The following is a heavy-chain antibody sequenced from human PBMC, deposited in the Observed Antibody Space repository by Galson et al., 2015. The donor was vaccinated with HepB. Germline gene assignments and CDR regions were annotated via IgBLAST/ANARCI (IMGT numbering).Heavy chain of an antibody. CDR3: AAPPIYSSSWYEAGDY. Sequence: ETLSLTCTVSGGSISSSSYYWGWIRQPPGKGLEWIGSIYYSGSTYYNPSLKSRVTISVDTSKNQFSLKLSSVTAADTAVYYCAAPPIYSSSWYEAGDYWGQGTLVTVSS. J-gene: IGHJ4*02. V-gene: IGHV4-39*01. CDR1: GGSISSSSYY. CDR2: IYYSGST. D-gene: IGHD6-13*01.